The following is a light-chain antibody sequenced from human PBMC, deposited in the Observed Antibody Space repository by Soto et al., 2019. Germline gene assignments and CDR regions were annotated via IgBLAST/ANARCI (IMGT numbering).Light chain of an antibody. V-gene: IGKV1-39*01. Sequence: DVRMTQSPSSLSASVGDTITITCRASRTINTYLNWFQQKPGEPPRLLIYGASTLHDAVPSRYSGSGSGAHFTLTISGLQPEDFASYHCQQTYSDISFGGGTKV. CDR1: RTINTY. CDR3: QQTYSDIS. J-gene: IGKJ4*01. CDR2: GAS.